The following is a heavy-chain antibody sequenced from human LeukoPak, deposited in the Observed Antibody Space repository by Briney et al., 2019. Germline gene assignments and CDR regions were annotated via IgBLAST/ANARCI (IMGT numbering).Heavy chain of an antibody. CDR1: GFTFSSYA. D-gene: IGHD6-19*01. CDR2: FSGTSST. CDR3: AKLKQWQPQRYFFEY. J-gene: IGHJ4*02. V-gene: IGHV3-23*01. Sequence: GSLRLSCAASGFTFSSYAMSWVRQAPGKGLEWVSTFSGTSSTSYADAVKGRVTISRDNSKNTLYLQLNSLRAEDTAVYYCAKLKQWQPQRYFFEYWGQGALVTVAS.